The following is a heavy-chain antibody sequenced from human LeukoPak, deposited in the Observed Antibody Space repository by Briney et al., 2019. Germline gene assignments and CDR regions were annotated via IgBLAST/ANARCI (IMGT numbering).Heavy chain of an antibody. D-gene: IGHD5-12*01. J-gene: IGHJ4*02. CDR2: ISGSGGST. V-gene: IGHV3-23*01. CDR1: GFTFSSYA. CDR3: AKDRAPSGYESDY. Sequence: AGGSLRLSCAASGFTFSSYAMSWVRQAPGKGLEWVSAISGSGGSTYYADSVKGRFTISRDNSKNTLYLQMNSLRAEDTAVYYCAKDRAPSGYESDYWGQGTLVTVSS.